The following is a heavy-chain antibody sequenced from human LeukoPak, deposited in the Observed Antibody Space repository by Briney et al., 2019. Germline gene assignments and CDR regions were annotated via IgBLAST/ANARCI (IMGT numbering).Heavy chain of an antibody. CDR2: IYWDDDK. CDR3: AHRQLGSFDF. CDR1: GFSLTTSGVG. Sequence: SGPTLVNPTQTLTLTCSFSGFSLTTSGVGVGWIRQPPGKALEWLALIYWDDDKNYSPSLKSRLTITKDTSKDQVVLTMTNMDPADTATYYCAHRQLGSFDFWGQGTLVTVSS. V-gene: IGHV2-5*02. J-gene: IGHJ4*02. D-gene: IGHD1-26*01.